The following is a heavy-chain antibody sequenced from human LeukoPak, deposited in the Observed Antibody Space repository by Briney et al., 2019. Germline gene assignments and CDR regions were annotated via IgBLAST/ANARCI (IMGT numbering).Heavy chain of an antibody. CDR1: GGSICSYY. J-gene: IGHJ4*02. V-gene: IGHV4-59*01. CDR2: IYYSGST. Sequence: PSETLSLTCTVSGGSICSYYWSWIRQPPGKGLEGIGYIYYSGSTNYNPSPKSRVTISVDTSKNQFSLKLSSVTAADTAVYYCARGPMITFGGVIVYYFDYWGQGTLVTVSS. D-gene: IGHD3-16*02. CDR3: ARGPMITFGGVIVYYFDY.